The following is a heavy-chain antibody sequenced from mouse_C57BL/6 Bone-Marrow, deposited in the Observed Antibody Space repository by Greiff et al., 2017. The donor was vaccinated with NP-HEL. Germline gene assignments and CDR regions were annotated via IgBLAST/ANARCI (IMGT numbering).Heavy chain of an antibody. D-gene: IGHD1-1*01. CDR2: ISYDGSN. Sequence: EVQLVESGPGLVKPSQSLSLTCSVTGYSITSGYYWNWIRQFPGNKLEWMGYISYDGSNNYNPSLKNRISITRDTSKNQFFLKLNSVTTEDTATYYCAREEGYYGSSYYAMDYWGQGTSVTVSS. V-gene: IGHV3-6*01. CDR1: GYSITSGYY. CDR3: AREEGYYGSSYYAMDY. J-gene: IGHJ4*01.